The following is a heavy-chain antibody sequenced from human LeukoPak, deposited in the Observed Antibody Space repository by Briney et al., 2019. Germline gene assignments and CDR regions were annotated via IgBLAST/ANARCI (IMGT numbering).Heavy chain of an antibody. J-gene: IGHJ4*02. V-gene: IGHV3-48*04. CDR2: ISDSGTVI. Sequence: PGGSLRLSCAGTGFRFSNYWMSWVRQAPGKGLESVSYISDSGTVIHYADSVKGRFTLSRDNAKNSLNVQMNSLSAEDTAVYYCARVVGGMTGADYWGQGTLVTVSS. CDR1: GFRFSNYW. D-gene: IGHD3-9*01. CDR3: ARVVGGMTGADY.